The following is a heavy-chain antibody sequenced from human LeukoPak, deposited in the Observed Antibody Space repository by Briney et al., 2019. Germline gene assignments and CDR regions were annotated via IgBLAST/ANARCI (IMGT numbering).Heavy chain of an antibody. D-gene: IGHD6-19*01. J-gene: IGHJ6*02. CDR2: ISGSGGST. CDR3: ANGAVAGTRAPYYYGMDV. CDR1: GFTFSSYA. V-gene: IGHV3-23*01. Sequence: GGSLRLSCAASGFTFSSYAMSWVRQAPGKGLEWVSAISGSGGSTYYADSVKGRFTISRDNSKNTLYLQMNSLRAEDTAVYYCANGAVAGTRAPYYYGMDVWGQGTTVTVSS.